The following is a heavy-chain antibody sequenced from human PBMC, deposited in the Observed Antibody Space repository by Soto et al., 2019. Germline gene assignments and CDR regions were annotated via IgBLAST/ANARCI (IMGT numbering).Heavy chain of an antibody. CDR1: GFTFSSYS. J-gene: IGHJ4*02. CDR3: AAYLLYSSDFDF. CDR2: ISGGSSTI. Sequence: EVQLVESGGGLVQPGGSPRLSCAASGFTFSSYSMNWVRQAPGKGLEWVSYISGGSSTIYYADSVKGRFTISRDNAKNSLYLQMNSLRDEDTAVYYCAAYLLYSSDFDFWGQGTLVTVSS. V-gene: IGHV3-48*02. D-gene: IGHD6-25*01.